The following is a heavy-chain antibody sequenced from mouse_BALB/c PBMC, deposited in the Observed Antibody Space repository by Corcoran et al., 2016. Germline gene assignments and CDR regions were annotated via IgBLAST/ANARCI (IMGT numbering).Heavy chain of an antibody. CDR2: IYWDDDK. V-gene: IGHV8-12*01. CDR3: ARRRYYGSRVVDY. J-gene: IGHJ4*01. Sequence: QVTLKESGPGIFQPSPTLRLTCSFSGFSPNTSGMGLSWIRQASGKGLEWLAHIYWDDDKRYNPSLKSRRTISKDTSSNQVILKITSVDTADTATYYCARRRYYGSRVVDYWGQGTSVTVSS. D-gene: IGHD1-1*01. CDR1: GFSPNTSGMG.